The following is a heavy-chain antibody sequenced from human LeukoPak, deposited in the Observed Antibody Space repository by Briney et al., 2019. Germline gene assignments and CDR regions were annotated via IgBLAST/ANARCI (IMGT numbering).Heavy chain of an antibody. D-gene: IGHD1-26*01. CDR1: GFTFSSYS. Sequence: GGSLRLSCAASGFTFSSYSMNWVRQAPGKGLEWVSSISSSSSYIYYADSVKGRFTISRDNAKNSLYLQMNSLRAEDTAVYYCARDGWELLRDAFDIWGQGTMVTVSS. J-gene: IGHJ3*02. CDR2: ISSSSSYI. CDR3: ARDGWELLRDAFDI. V-gene: IGHV3-21*01.